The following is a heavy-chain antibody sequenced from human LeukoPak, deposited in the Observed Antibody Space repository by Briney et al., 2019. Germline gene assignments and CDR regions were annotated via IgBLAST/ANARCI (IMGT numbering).Heavy chain of an antibody. J-gene: IGHJ4*02. CDR3: ARSASSGWYFDY. CDR1: GGSISSSSYY. V-gene: IGHV4-39*01. CDR2: IYYSGST. Sequence: PSETLSLTCTVSGGSISSSSYYWGWIRQPPGKGLEWIGSIYYSGSTYYNPSLKSRVTISVDTSKNQFSLKLSSVTAADTAVYYCARSASSGWYFDYWGQGTLVTVSS. D-gene: IGHD6-19*01.